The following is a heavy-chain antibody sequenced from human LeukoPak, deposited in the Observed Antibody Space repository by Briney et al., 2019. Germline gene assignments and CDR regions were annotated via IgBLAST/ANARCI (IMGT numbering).Heavy chain of an antibody. Sequence: ASVKVSCKASGYSFSSYDINWVRQATGQGLEWMGRIIPILGIANYPQKFQGRVTITADKSTSTAYMELSSLRSEDTAVYYCAAEYCSGGSCYDGFDPWGQGTLVTVSS. CDR3: AAEYCSGGSCYDGFDP. D-gene: IGHD2-15*01. CDR1: GYSFSSYD. V-gene: IGHV1-69*04. J-gene: IGHJ5*02. CDR2: IIPILGIA.